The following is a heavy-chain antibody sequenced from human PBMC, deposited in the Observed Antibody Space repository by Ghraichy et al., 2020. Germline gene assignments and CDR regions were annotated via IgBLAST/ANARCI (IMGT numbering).Heavy chain of an antibody. Sequence: SETLSLTCTVSGGSFRSGDFYWTWIRQPPGKGLELIGCIYYTGSTYYNPSLKNRVSILVDTSEDRLSLKLTSVTAADTAVYYCARAGGDQNLIERAFDYWGQGALVTVSS. D-gene: IGHD2/OR15-2a*01. V-gene: IGHV4-30-4*01. J-gene: IGHJ4*02. CDR2: IYYTGST. CDR1: GGSFRSGDFY. CDR3: ARAGGDQNLIERAFDY.